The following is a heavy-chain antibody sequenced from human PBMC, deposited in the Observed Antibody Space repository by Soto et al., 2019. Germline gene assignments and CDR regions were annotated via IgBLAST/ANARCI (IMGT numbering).Heavy chain of an antibody. V-gene: IGHV3-23*01. CDR1: GFTFNNYA. CDR2: ISGDGSSA. J-gene: IGHJ3*02. Sequence: GGSLRLSCAASGFTFNNYAMDWVRQAPGKGLDWVSAISGDGSSAYYADSVKGRFTISRDNSKNTLYLQLNSLRAEDTAVYYCARDSQFYDYDFRLDAFEIWGQGTMVTVSS. D-gene: IGHD3-16*01. CDR3: ARDSQFYDYDFRLDAFEI.